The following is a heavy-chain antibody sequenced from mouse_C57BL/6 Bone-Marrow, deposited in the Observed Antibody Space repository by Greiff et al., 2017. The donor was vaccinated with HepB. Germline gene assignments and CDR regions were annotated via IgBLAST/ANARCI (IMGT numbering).Heavy chain of an antibody. CDR3: ARTRRLTGTSGDWFAY. D-gene: IGHD4-1*01. V-gene: IGHV1-18*01. Sequence: EVQLMESGPELVKPGASVKIPCKASGYTFTDYNMDWVKQSHGKSLEWIGDINPNNGGTIYNQKFKGKATLTVDKSSSTAYMELRSLTSEDTAVYYCARTRRLTGTSGDWFAYWGQGTLVTVSA. CDR2: INPNNGGT. CDR1: GYTFTDYN. J-gene: IGHJ3*01.